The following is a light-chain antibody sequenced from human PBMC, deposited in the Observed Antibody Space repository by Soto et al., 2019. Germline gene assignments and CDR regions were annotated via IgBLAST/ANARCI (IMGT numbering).Light chain of an antibody. CDR1: RSINSRY. CDR3: QQYGYSPNT. J-gene: IGKJ2*01. Sequence: EIILTQSPDTLSLSLGERATLSCRASRSINSRYLAWYQQKHGPAPRLLIYAASSMSTGIPDRFSGSGSGTDFTLTITRLEPEDVAVYYCQQYGYSPNTFGQGTNLEIK. CDR2: AAS. V-gene: IGKV3-20*01.